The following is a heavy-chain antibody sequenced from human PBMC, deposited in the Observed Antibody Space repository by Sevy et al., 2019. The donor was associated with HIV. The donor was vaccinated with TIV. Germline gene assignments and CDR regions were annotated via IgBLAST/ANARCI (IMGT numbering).Heavy chain of an antibody. V-gene: IGHV3-23*01. Sequence: GESLKISCAASGFTFSSYAMSWVRQAPGKGLEWVSAISGSGGSTYYADSVKGRFTISRDNSKNTLSLQMNSLRADDTAVYYCATSPGGIAVAQIDYWGQGTLVTVSS. J-gene: IGHJ4*02. CDR1: GFTFSSYA. CDR2: ISGSGGST. CDR3: ATSPGGIAVAQIDY. D-gene: IGHD6-19*01.